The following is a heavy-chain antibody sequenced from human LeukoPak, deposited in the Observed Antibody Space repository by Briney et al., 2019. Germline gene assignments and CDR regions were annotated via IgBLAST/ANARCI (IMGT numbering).Heavy chain of an antibody. CDR1: GGTFSSYA. D-gene: IGHD3-3*01. Sequence: SVKVSCKASGGTFSSYAISWVRQAPGQGLEWMGGIIPIFGTANYAQKFQGRVTITTDESTSTAYMELSSLRSEDTAVYYCATGRPYNLRFLEWLYFDYWGQGTLVTVSS. J-gene: IGHJ4*02. CDR2: IIPIFGTA. V-gene: IGHV1-69*05. CDR3: ATGRPYNLRFLEWLYFDY.